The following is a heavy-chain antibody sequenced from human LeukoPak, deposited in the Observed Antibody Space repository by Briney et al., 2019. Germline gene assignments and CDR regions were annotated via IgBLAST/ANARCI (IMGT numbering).Heavy chain of an antibody. Sequence: SETLSLTCTVSGYSISSGYYRGWIRQPPGKGLEWIGSIYHSGSTYYNPSLKSRVTISVDTSKNQFSLKLSSVTAADTAVYYCARTRYYYNSRNYGAPYYFDYWGQGTLVTVSS. CDR1: GYSISSGYY. CDR3: ARTRYYYNSRNYGAPYYFDY. V-gene: IGHV4-38-2*02. D-gene: IGHD3-10*01. CDR2: IYHSGST. J-gene: IGHJ4*02.